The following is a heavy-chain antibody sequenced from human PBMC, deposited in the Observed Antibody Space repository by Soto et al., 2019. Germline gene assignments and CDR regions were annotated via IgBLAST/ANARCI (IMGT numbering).Heavy chain of an antibody. Sequence: SETLSLTCTVSGGSISSYYWSWIRQPPGKGLEWIGYIYYSGRTYYNPSLKSRVTISVDTSKNQFSLKLTSVTAADTAVYYCARQYGGSYADYWGQGTLVTVSS. CDR1: GGSISSYY. D-gene: IGHD1-26*01. CDR3: ARQYGGSYADY. V-gene: IGHV4-59*01. J-gene: IGHJ4*02. CDR2: IYYSGRT.